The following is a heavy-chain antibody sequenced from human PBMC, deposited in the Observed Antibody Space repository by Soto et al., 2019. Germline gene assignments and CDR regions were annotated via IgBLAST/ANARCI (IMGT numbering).Heavy chain of an antibody. D-gene: IGHD1-26*01. V-gene: IGHV1-2*04. Sequence: QGQLVQSGAEVKKPGASVKVSCKASGYTFTGYYLHWVRQAPGQGLEWMGWINPSSGGTNYAQKFQGSVTMTRDTSITTAHVEVSSLTSDDTAVYFCARARETFSGFDFWGRGTLVTVSS. CDR3: ARARETFSGFDF. CDR2: INPSSGGT. CDR1: GYTFTGYY. J-gene: IGHJ2*01.